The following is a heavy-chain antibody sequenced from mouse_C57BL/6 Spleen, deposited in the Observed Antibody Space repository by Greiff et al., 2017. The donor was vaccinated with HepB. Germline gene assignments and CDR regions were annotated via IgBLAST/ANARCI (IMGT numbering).Heavy chain of an antibody. Sequence: EVMLVESGGGLVQSGRSLRLSCATSGFTFSDFYMEWVRQAPGKGLEWIAASRNKANDYTTEYSASVKGRFIVSRDTSQSILYLQMNALRAEDTAIYYCARGDYYGSSSTWFAYWGQGTLVTVSA. CDR2: SRNKANDYTT. CDR1: GFTFSDFY. D-gene: IGHD1-1*01. CDR3: ARGDYYGSSSTWFAY. J-gene: IGHJ3*01. V-gene: IGHV7-1*01.